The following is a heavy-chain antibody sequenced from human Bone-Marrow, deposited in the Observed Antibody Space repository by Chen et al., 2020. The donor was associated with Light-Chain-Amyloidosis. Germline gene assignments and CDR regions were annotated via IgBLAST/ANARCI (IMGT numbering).Heavy chain of an antibody. V-gene: IGHV4-39*01. D-gene: IGHD3-9*01. Sequence: QVQLQESGPGLVKPWETLSLSCTISGGSISSSSYYCGWVRQPPGEGLEWIGSFLHSGRTYYNPSRKSRVTISVDTSKSQVSLRLSSVTAADTAVYYCARQSGGLTDIWGQGTLVTVSS. CDR3: ARQSGGLTDI. CDR2: FLHSGRT. CDR1: GGSISSSSYY. J-gene: IGHJ4*02.